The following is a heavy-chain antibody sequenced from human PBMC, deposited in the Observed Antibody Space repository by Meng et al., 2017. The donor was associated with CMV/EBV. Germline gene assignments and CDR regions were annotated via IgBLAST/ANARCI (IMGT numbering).Heavy chain of an antibody. Sequence: SVKVSCKASGGTFSSYAISWVRQAPGQGLEWMGGIIPIHGIANYAQKFQGRVTITADKSTSTAYMELSSLRSEDTAVYYCASKLGVNYYYGMDVWGQGTTVTVSS. D-gene: IGHD1-7*01. V-gene: IGHV1-69*10. CDR3: ASKLGVNYYYGMDV. CDR2: IIPIHGIA. J-gene: IGHJ6*02. CDR1: GGTFSSYA.